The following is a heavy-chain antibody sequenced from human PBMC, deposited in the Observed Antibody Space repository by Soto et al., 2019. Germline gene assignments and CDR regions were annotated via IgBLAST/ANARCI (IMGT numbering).Heavy chain of an antibody. J-gene: IGHJ6*02. Sequence: SETLSLTCTVSGGSISSSSYYWGWIRQPPGKGLEWIGSIYYSGGTYYNPSLKSRVTISVDTSKNQFSLKLSSVTAADTAVYYCVILTGYYAGYYYYGMDVWGQGTTVTVSS. V-gene: IGHV4-39*01. CDR3: VILTGYYAGYYYYGMDV. CDR2: IYYSGGT. D-gene: IGHD3-9*01. CDR1: GGSISSSSYY.